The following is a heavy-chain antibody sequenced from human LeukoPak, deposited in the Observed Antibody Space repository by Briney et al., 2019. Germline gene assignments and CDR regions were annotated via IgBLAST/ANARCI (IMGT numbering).Heavy chain of an antibody. CDR3: ARAGVLWFGESRMDV. J-gene: IGHJ6*02. V-gene: IGHV3-73*01. D-gene: IGHD3-10*01. Sequence: GGSLRLSCAASGFTFSGSAIHWVRQASGKGLEWVGRIRDKANSYATAYIASVKGRFTISRDDSKNTAYLQMNSLRAEDTAVYYCARAGVLWFGESRMDVWGQGTTVTVSS. CDR1: GFTFSGSA. CDR2: IRDKANSYAT.